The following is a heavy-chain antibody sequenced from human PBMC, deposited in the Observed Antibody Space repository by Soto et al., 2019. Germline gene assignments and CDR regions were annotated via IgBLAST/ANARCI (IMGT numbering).Heavy chain of an antibody. Sequence: EMQLVESGGGLVQPGRSLRLSCAASGFTFDDYAMHWVRQAPGKGLEWVSGISWNSGSIGYADSVKGRFTISRDNAKNSLYLQMNSLRAEDTALYYCAKDLTGDRPEFDYWGQGTLVTVSS. D-gene: IGHD7-27*01. J-gene: IGHJ4*02. CDR1: GFTFDDYA. CDR2: ISWNSGSI. V-gene: IGHV3-9*01. CDR3: AKDLTGDRPEFDY.